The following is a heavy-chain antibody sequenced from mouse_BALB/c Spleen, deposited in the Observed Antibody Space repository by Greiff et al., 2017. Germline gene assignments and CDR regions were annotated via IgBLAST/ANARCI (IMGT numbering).Heavy chain of an antibody. J-gene: IGHJ2*01. Sequence: VQRVESGPGLVAPSQSLSITCTVSGFSLTSYGVSWVRQPPGKGLEWLGVIWGDGSTNYHSALISRLSISKDNSKSQVFLKLNSLQTDDTATYYCAKILRLTGTWGLYYFDYWGQGTTLTVSS. CDR2: IWGDGST. V-gene: IGHV2-3*01. CDR1: GFSLTSYG. CDR3: AKILRLTGTWGLYYFDY. D-gene: IGHD4-1*01.